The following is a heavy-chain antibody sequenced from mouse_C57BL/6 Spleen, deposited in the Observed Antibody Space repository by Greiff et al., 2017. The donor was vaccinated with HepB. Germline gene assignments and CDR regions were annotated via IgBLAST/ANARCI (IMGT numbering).Heavy chain of an antibody. CDR3: GTRNYYAMDY. CDR1: GYSITSGYY. J-gene: IGHJ4*01. CDR2: ISYDGSN. V-gene: IGHV3-6*01. Sequence: ESGPGLVKPSQSLSLTCSVTGYSITSGYYWNWIRQFPGNKLEWIGYISYDGSNNYNPSLKNRISITRATSKNQFFLTLNSVTTEDAATYCGGTRNYYAMDYWGQGTSVTVSS.